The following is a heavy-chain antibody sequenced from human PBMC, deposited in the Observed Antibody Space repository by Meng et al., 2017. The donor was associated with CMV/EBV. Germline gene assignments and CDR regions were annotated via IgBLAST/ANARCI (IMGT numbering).Heavy chain of an antibody. CDR1: GFTFSSYG. CDR3: ARGYSSGWYGGRANDY. J-gene: IGHJ4*02. D-gene: IGHD6-19*01. Sequence: GESLKISCAASGFTFSSYGMHWVRQAPGKGLEWVSYISSSGSTIYYADSVKGRFTISRDNAKNSLYLQMNSLRAEDTAVYYCARGYSSGWYGGRANDYWGQGTLVTVSS. CDR2: ISSSGSTI. V-gene: IGHV3-48*04.